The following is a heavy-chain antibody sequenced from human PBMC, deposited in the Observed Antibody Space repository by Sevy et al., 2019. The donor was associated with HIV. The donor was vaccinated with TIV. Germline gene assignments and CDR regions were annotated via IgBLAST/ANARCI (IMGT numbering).Heavy chain of an antibody. CDR3: AKDPPYDYVWGSYRYFDY. CDR1: GFTFSSYA. Sequence: GGSLRLSCAASGFTFSSYAMSWVRQAPGKGLEWVSAISGSGGSTYYADSVKGRFTISRDNTKNTLYLQMNSLRAEDTAVYYCAKDPPYDYVWGSYRYFDYWGQGTLVTVSS. D-gene: IGHD3-16*02. CDR2: ISGSGGST. J-gene: IGHJ4*02. V-gene: IGHV3-23*01.